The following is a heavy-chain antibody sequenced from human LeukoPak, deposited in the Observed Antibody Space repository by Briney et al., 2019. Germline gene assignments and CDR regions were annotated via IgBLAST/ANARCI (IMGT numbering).Heavy chain of an antibody. V-gene: IGHV3-21*01. CDR3: ASDRYYYGSGSYYSGAFDN. D-gene: IGHD3-10*01. CDR2: ISSRSIYI. CDR1: GFTFSTYE. Sequence: GGSLRLSCAASGFTFSTYEMNWVRQAPGKGLEWVSSISSRSIYIYYADSVKGRFTISRDNAKNSLYLQMNSLRAEDTAVYYCASDRYYYGSGSYYSGAFDNWGQGTLVTVSS. J-gene: IGHJ4*02.